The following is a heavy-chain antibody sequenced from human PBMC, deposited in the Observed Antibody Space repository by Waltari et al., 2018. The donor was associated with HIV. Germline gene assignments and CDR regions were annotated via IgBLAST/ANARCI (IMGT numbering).Heavy chain of an antibody. V-gene: IGHV4-59*01. CDR1: GGSFISYH. CDR2: IYYTGRT. D-gene: IGHD3-3*01. CDR3: ARGLFGVGSNWFDP. Sequence: QVQLQESGPGLVKPSETLSLTCTVSGGSFISYHWSWIRQPPGKGLEWIGYIYYTGRTNCNPYLKSRVIISVDTSKNRFSLRLRSVSAADTAVYYCARGLFGVGSNWFDPWGQGILVTVSS. J-gene: IGHJ5*02.